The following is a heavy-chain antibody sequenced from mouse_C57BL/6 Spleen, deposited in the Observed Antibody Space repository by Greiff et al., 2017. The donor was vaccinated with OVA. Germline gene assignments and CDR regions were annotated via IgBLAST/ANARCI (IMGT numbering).Heavy chain of an antibody. CDR2: IDPSDSYT. Sequence: QVQLKQPGAELVKPGASVKLSCKASGYTFTSYWMQWVKQRPGQGLEWIGEIDPSDSYTNYNQKFKGKATLTVDTSSSTAYMQLSSLTSEDSAVYYCARSFPVDYWGQGTTLTVSS. CDR3: ARSFPVDY. CDR1: GYTFTSYW. J-gene: IGHJ2*01. V-gene: IGHV1-50*01.